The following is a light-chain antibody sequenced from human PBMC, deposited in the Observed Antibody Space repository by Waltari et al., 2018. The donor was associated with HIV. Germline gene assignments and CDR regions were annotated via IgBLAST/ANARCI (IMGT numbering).Light chain of an antibody. CDR3: QQYNNWPRT. V-gene: IGKV3-15*01. Sequence: EKVMTQSPATLSVSPGERATLSCRASQSVSSNLAWYQQKPGQAPRLLIYGASTRAAGIPARFRGSGSGTEFTLTISSLQSEDLAVYYCQQYNNWPRTFGQGTKVEIK. CDR2: GAS. J-gene: IGKJ1*01. CDR1: QSVSSN.